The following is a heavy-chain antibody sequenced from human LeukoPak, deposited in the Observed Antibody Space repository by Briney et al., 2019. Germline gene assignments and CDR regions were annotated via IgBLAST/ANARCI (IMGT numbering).Heavy chain of an antibody. CDR1: GFTFSSYE. CDR3: AELGITMIGGV. V-gene: IGHV3-48*03. J-gene: IGHJ6*03. D-gene: IGHD3-10*02. CDR2: ISSSASTI. Sequence: GRSLRLSCAASGFTFSSYEMNWVRQAPGKGLEWVSYISSSASTIYYADSVKGRFTISRDNAKNSRYLQMNSLRAEDTAVYYCAELGITMIGGVWGKGPTVTIS.